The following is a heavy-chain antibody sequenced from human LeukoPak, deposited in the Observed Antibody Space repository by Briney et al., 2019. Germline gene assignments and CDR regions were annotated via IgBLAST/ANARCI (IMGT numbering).Heavy chain of an antibody. D-gene: IGHD3-16*01. CDR1: GSTFTGYY. CDR3: ARDVTYDAFDI. V-gene: IGHV1-18*04. CDR2: ISAYNGNT. J-gene: IGHJ3*02. Sequence: GASVKVSCKASGSTFTGYYMHWVRKAPGQGLEWMGWISAYNGNTNYAQKLQGRVTMTTDTSTSTAYMELRSLRSDDTAVYYCARDVTYDAFDIWGQGTMVTVSS.